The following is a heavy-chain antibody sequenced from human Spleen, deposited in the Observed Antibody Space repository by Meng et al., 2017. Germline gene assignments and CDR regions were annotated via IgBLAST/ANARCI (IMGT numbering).Heavy chain of an antibody. CDR1: GDCVSSNIAA. D-gene: IGHD6-19*01. Sequence: QVQLRPSGPGLVKASQTPSLACAISGDCVSSNIAAWTWVRQSPSRGLEWLGRTYYRSEWYNDYAVSVQGRITINADTSMNQFSLQLNSVTPEDTAVYYCAHGWAFDYWGQGTLVTVSS. J-gene: IGHJ4*02. CDR3: AHGWAFDY. V-gene: IGHV6-1*01. CDR2: TYYRSEWYN.